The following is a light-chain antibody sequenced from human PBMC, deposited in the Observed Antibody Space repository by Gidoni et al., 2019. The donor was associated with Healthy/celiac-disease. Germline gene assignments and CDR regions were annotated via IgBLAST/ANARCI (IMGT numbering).Light chain of an antibody. CDR3: QQYDNLLGS. Sequence: DIQMTQSPSSLSASVGDRVTITCQASQDISNYLNWYQQKPGKAPKLLIYDASNLETVVPARFSGSGSGTDFTFTISSLQPEDIATYYCQQYDNLLGSFGQGTRLDIK. CDR2: DAS. CDR1: QDISNY. J-gene: IGKJ5*01. V-gene: IGKV1-33*01.